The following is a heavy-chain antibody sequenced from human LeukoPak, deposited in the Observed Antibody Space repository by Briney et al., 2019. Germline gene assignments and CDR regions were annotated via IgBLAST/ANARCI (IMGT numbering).Heavy chain of an antibody. CDR2: ISSSGSTI. Sequence: GGSLRLSCAASGFTFSSYEMNWVGQAPGQGLEWVSYISSSGSTIYYADSVKGRFTISRDNAKNSLYLQMNSLRAEDTAVYYCARGEYYYDSSVHDYWGQGTLVTVSS. D-gene: IGHD3-22*01. CDR1: GFTFSSYE. V-gene: IGHV3-48*03. J-gene: IGHJ4*02. CDR3: ARGEYYYDSSVHDY.